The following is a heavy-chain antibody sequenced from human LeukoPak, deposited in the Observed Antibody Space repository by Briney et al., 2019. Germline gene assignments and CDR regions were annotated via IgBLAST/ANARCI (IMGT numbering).Heavy chain of an antibody. J-gene: IGHJ6*03. CDR2: IIPILGIA. D-gene: IGHD2-2*01. CDR1: GGTFSSYA. V-gene: IGHV1-69*04. Sequence: ASVKVSCKASGGTFSSYAISWVRQAPGQGLEWMGRIIPILGIANYAQKFQGRVTITTDESTSTAYMELSSLRSEDTAVYYCARGKGTSWPMAYYYYMDVWGKGTTVTVSS. CDR3: ARGKGTSWPMAYYYYMDV.